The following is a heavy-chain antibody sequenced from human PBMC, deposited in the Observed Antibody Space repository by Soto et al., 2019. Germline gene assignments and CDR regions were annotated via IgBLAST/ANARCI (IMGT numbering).Heavy chain of an antibody. V-gene: IGHV3-33*01. J-gene: IGHJ3*02. Sequence: GGSLRLSCAASGFTFSSYGMHWVRQAPGKGLEWVAVIWYDGSNKYYADSVKGRFTISRDNSKNTLYLQMNSLRAEDTAVYYCARDILAYCGGDCYPNDAFDIWGQGTMVTVSS. CDR2: IWYDGSNK. CDR1: GFTFSSYG. D-gene: IGHD2-21*01. CDR3: ARDILAYCGGDCYPNDAFDI.